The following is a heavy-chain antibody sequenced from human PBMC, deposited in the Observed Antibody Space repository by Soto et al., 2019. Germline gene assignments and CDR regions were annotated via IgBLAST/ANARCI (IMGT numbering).Heavy chain of an antibody. Sequence: EVQLLESGGGLVQPGGSLRLSCAAYGFTFSSYAMSWVRQAPGKGLEWVSAISGSGGSTYYADSVKGRFTISRDNSKNTLYLQMNSLRAEDTAVYYCAKYEGITIFGVVINYYYYGMDVWGQGTTVTVSS. CDR1: GFTFSSYA. V-gene: IGHV3-23*01. CDR2: ISGSGGST. CDR3: AKYEGITIFGVVINYYYYGMDV. J-gene: IGHJ6*02. D-gene: IGHD3-3*01.